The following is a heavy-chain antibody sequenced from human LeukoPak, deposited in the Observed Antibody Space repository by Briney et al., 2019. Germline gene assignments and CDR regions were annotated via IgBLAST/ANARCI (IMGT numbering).Heavy chain of an antibody. J-gene: IGHJ3*02. CDR2: ISSSGSYI. D-gene: IGHD2-2*01. Sequence: PGGSLRLSCGASGFTFSRYSMNWVRQAPGKGLEWVSSISSSGSYIYYADSVKGRFTISRDNAKNSLYLQMNSLRAEDTAVYYCAKCTTTCYANAFHIWGQGTVVTVSS. CDR3: AKCTTTCYANAFHI. CDR1: GFTFSRYS. V-gene: IGHV3-21*01.